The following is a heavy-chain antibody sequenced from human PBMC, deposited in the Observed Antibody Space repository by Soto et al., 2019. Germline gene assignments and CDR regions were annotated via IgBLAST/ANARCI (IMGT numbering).Heavy chain of an antibody. CDR1: GGSISSGGYY. CDR2: IYYSGST. J-gene: IGHJ4*02. Sequence: QVQLQESGPGLVKPSQTLSLTCTVSGGSISSGGYYWSWIRQHPVKGLEWIGYIYYSGSTYYNPSLKSRVTISVDTSKSQFPLKLSSVSAADTAVYYCARAIDSSGYYSLDYWGQGALVTVSS. CDR3: ARAIDSSGYYSLDY. V-gene: IGHV4-31*03. D-gene: IGHD3-22*01.